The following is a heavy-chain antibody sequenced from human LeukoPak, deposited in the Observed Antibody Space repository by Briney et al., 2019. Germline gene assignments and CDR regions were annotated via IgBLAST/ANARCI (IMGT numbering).Heavy chain of an antibody. CDR1: GFTFSSYA. D-gene: IGHD6-19*01. V-gene: IGHV3-23*01. CDR2: ISGSGGST. J-gene: IGHJ3*02. Sequence: GGSLRLSCAASGFTFSSYAMSWVRQAPGKGLEWVSAISGSGGSTYYADSVKGRFTISRDNSKNTLYLQMNGLRAEDTAVYYCARDNSSLGAFDIWGQGTMVTVSS. CDR3: ARDNSSLGAFDI.